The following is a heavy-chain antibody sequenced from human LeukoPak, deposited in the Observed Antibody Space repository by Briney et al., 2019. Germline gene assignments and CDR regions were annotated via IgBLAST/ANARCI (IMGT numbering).Heavy chain of an antibody. Sequence: GGSLRLSCAASGFTFSSYSMNWVRQAPGKGLEWVSSISSSSSYIYYADSVKGRLTISRDNAKNSLYLQMNSLRAEDTAVYYCARSQLLYNWFDPWGQGTLVTVSS. CDR3: ARSQLLYNWFDP. CDR2: ISSSSSYI. V-gene: IGHV3-21*01. CDR1: GFTFSSYS. J-gene: IGHJ5*02. D-gene: IGHD2-2*01.